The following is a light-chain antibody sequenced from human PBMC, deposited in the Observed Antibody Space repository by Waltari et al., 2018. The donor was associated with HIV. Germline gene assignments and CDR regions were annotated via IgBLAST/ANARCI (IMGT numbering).Light chain of an antibody. V-gene: IGLV3-25*03. J-gene: IGLJ2*01. Sequence: SSELTHPPSVSVSPGRPARHPCSGDTLSKQYAYWYQQKPGQAPEVVIIKDTARPSGNSERFCGSSSGRTVTLTISGGQAEDEVDYSCQSLDNSEHMTFGGGTNFTVL. CDR2: KDT. CDR3: QSLDNSEHMT. CDR1: TLSKQY.